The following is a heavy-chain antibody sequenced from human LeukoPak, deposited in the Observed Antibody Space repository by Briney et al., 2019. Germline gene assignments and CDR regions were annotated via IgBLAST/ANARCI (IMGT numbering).Heavy chain of an antibody. V-gene: IGHV4-38-2*02. Sequence: SETLSLTCTVSGYSISSGYYWGWIRQPPGKGLEWIGSIYHSGSTYYNPSLKSRVTISVDTSKNQFPLKLSSVTAADTAVYYCARVLISGYTDAFDIWGQGTMVTVSS. CDR2: IYHSGST. D-gene: IGHD3-22*01. CDR1: GYSISSGYY. J-gene: IGHJ3*02. CDR3: ARVLISGYTDAFDI.